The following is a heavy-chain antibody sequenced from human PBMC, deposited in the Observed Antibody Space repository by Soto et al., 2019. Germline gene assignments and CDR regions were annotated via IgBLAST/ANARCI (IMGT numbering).Heavy chain of an antibody. V-gene: IGHV3-11*06. CDR1: AFTFKDYY. Sequence: QVQLVESGGGLVKPGGSLTLSCTASAFTFKDYYMTWLRQAPGTGLEWISYISNRGTYTHYADSVKGRFTISRDNAKNSVYLHMSSLSAEDTARYYCARAAGSTLYNFDSWGQGTQVTVSS. CDR3: ARAAGSTLYNFDS. J-gene: IGHJ4*02. D-gene: IGHD6-25*01. CDR2: ISNRGTYT.